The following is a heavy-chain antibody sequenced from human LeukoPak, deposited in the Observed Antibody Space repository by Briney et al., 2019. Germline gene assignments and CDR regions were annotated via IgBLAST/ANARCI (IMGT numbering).Heavy chain of an antibody. CDR2: ISGNGGST. CDR3: AKEAWIFGVVTRNVFDI. CDR1: GFTFSSYA. Sequence: GGSLRLSCAASGFTFSSYAMSWVRQAPGKGLEWVSVISGNGGSTYYADSMKGRFTISRDNSKNTLYLQMNSLRAEDTAVYYCAKEAWIFGVVTRNVFDIWGQGTMVTASS. J-gene: IGHJ3*02. D-gene: IGHD3-3*01. V-gene: IGHV3-23*01.